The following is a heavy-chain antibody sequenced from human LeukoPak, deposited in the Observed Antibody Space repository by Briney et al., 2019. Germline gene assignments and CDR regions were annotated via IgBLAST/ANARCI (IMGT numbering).Heavy chain of an antibody. J-gene: IGHJ4*02. CDR1: GFAFNTQA. CDR2: MSLDGSSI. CDR3: ARDRGKLRYFDL. V-gene: IGHV3-30*15. D-gene: IGHD3-9*01. Sequence: PGGSLRLSCLASGFAFNTQAMHWVRQAPGKGLEWLAVMSLDGSSIYYADSVKGRFTISRDNSKNTLYLQMSSLGVEDTAVYYCARDRGKLRYFDLWGQGTLLTVSS.